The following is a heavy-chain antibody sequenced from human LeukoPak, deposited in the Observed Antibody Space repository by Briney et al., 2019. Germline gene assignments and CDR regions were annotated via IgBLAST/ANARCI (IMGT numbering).Heavy chain of an antibody. D-gene: IGHD5-12*01. Sequence: GGSLRLSCAASGFTFSSYAIHWVRQGPGKGLEWVAVISFDGNNKYYADSVKGRFTISRDNSKNTLSLQMNSLRPEDTAVYYCARDRGVATMDYWGQGTLVTVS. CDR1: GFTFSSYA. CDR3: ARDRGVATMDY. CDR2: ISFDGNNK. J-gene: IGHJ4*02. V-gene: IGHV3-30*14.